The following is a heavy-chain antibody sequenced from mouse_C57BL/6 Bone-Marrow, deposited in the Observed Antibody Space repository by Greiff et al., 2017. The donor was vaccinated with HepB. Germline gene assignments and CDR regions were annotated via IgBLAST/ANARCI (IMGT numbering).Heavy chain of an antibody. CDR2: IHPNSGST. CDR3: ARNYGSLFAY. V-gene: IGHV1-64*01. D-gene: IGHD1-1*01. J-gene: IGHJ3*01. Sequence: VQLQQSGAELVKPGASVKLSCKASGYTFTSYWMHWVKQRPGQGLEWIGMIHPNSGSTNYNEKFKSKATLTVDKSSSTAYMQLSSLTSDDSAVYYCARNYGSLFAYWGQGTLVTVSA. CDR1: GYTFTSYW.